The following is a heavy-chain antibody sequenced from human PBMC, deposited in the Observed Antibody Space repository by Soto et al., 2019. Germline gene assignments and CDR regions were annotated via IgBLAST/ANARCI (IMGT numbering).Heavy chain of an antibody. CDR1: GGSISSSYW. D-gene: IGHD6-19*01. Sequence: SETLSLTCAVSGGSISSSYWWTWVLQAPGEGLQWIGEIYHSGITNYNPSLRSRVTMSVDKSNNQFSLRLTSVTAADTAVYYCASHENYSSGWYGGYYYYGMDVWGQGTTVIVSS. V-gene: IGHV4-4*02. CDR2: IYHSGIT. CDR3: ASHENYSSGWYGGYYYYGMDV. J-gene: IGHJ6*02.